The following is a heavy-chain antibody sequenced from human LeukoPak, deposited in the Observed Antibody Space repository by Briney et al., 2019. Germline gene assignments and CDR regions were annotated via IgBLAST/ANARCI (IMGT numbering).Heavy chain of an antibody. CDR1: GGSITPYY. D-gene: IGHD5-12*01. J-gene: IGHJ4*02. CDR3: ARGNRGYETFDY. CDR2: AYASGNT. V-gene: IGHV4-4*07. Sequence: SETLSLTCTVSGGSITPYYWSWIRQPAGKGLEWIGRAYASGNTKYNPSLKSRVTMSVDTSKSQVSLNMTSATAADTAVYFCARGNRGYETFDYWGQGALVTVSS.